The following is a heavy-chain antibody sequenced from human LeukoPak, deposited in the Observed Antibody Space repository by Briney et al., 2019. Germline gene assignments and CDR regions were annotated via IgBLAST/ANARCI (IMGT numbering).Heavy chain of an antibody. D-gene: IGHD4-17*01. J-gene: IGHJ3*02. CDR2: INHSGST. Sequence: PSGTLSLTCAVYGGSFSGYYWSWIRQPPGKGLEWIGEINHSGSTNYNPSLKSRVTISVDTSKNQFSLKLSSVTAADTAVYYCAVRWLTFDAFDIWGQGTMVTVSS. CDR1: GGSFSGYY. V-gene: IGHV4-34*01. CDR3: AVRWLTFDAFDI.